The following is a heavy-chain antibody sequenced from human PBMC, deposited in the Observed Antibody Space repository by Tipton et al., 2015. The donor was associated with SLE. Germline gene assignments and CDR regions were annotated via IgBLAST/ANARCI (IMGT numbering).Heavy chain of an antibody. CDR3: ARGARGNSYGSDEDFDY. Sequence: TLSLTCAVSGGSINSGGYSWSWIRQPPGKGLEWVGYIYHDGSTYYNPSLKSRVTISIDRSASHFSLRLRSVTAADTAVYYCARGARGNSYGSDEDFDYWGQGTLVTVSS. CDR2: IYHDGST. CDR1: GGSINSGGYS. J-gene: IGHJ4*02. V-gene: IGHV4-30-2*01. D-gene: IGHD5-18*01.